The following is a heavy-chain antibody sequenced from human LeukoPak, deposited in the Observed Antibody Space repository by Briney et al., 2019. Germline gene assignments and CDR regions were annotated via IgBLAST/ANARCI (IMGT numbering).Heavy chain of an antibody. V-gene: IGHV3-21*01. CDR1: GFTFSEAW. D-gene: IGHD1-26*01. CDR2: ISSSSSYI. J-gene: IGHJ4*02. CDR3: ARDLVGATYDY. Sequence: GGSLRLSCAASGFTFSEAWMNWVRQAPGKGLEWVSSISSSSSYIYYADSVKGRFTISRDNAKNSLYLQMNSLRAEDTAVYYCARDLVGATYDYWGQGTLVTVSS.